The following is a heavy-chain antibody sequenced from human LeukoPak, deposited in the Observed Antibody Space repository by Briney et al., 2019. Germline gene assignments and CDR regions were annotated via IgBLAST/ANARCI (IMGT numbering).Heavy chain of an antibody. CDR3: ARAGYSYGTGYYFDY. D-gene: IGHD5-18*01. CDR2: IYYTGAT. Sequence: SETLSLSCTVSSGSIGSFYWSWIRLPPGKGLEWIGYIYYTGATYYNPSLKSRVTISLDTSKNQFSLKLSSVTAADAAVYYCARAGYSYGTGYYFDYWGQGALVTVSS. CDR1: SGSIGSFY. J-gene: IGHJ4*02. V-gene: IGHV4-59*01.